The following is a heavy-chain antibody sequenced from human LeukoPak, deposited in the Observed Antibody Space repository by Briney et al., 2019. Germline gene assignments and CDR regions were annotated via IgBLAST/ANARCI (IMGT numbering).Heavy chain of an antibody. Sequence: SETLSLTCTVSSGSISNYDWSWIRQPAGKGLEWIGRIYTSGSTNYNPSLKSRVTMSVDTSKKQLSLKLNSVTAADTAVYYCARDLFSYYGSGSYYRRVQFDPWGQGTLVTVSS. V-gene: IGHV4-4*07. CDR3: ARDLFSYYGSGSYYRRVQFDP. CDR1: SGSISNYD. J-gene: IGHJ5*02. D-gene: IGHD3-10*01. CDR2: IYTSGST.